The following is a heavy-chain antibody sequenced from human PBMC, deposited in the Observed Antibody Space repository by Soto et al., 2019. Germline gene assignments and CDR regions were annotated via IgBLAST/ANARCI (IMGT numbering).Heavy chain of an antibody. Sequence: PSETLFLTCTVSGGSISSYYWSWIRQPAGKGLEWIGRIYTSGSTNYNPSLKSRVTMSVDTSKNQFSLKLSSVTAADTAVYYCARETTVTSADAFDIWGQGTMVTVSS. V-gene: IGHV4-4*07. CDR3: ARETTVTSADAFDI. J-gene: IGHJ3*02. D-gene: IGHD4-17*01. CDR2: IYTSGST. CDR1: GGSISSYY.